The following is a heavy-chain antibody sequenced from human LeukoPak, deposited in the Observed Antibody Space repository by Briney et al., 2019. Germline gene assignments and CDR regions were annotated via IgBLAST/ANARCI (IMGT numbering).Heavy chain of an antibody. CDR3: ARPLVGADTLFDY. V-gene: IGHV5-51*01. Sequence: HGESLKISCKGSGYSFNSYWIGWVRQMPGKGLEWMGIIYPGDSDTRYSPSFQGQVTISADKSISTAYLQWSSLKASDTAMYYCARPLVGADTLFDYWGQGTLVTVSS. D-gene: IGHD1-26*01. J-gene: IGHJ4*02. CDR2: IYPGDSDT. CDR1: GYSFNSYW.